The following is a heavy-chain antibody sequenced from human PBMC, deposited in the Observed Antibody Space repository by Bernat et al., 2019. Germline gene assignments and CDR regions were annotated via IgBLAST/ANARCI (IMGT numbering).Heavy chain of an antibody. Sequence: QVQLVQSGAEVKKPGASVKVSCKASGYTFTNNAMHWVRQAPGQRLEWMGWINAGNGNTKYSQKFQGRVTITRDTSASTAYMELISLTSEDTALYYCAKGTLFSESDIVLMVYAMGYQDYWGQGTLVTVSS. V-gene: IGHV1-3*01. CDR1: GYTFTNNA. CDR2: INAGNGNT. CDR3: AKGTLFSESDIVLMVYAMGYQDY. D-gene: IGHD2-8*01. J-gene: IGHJ4*02.